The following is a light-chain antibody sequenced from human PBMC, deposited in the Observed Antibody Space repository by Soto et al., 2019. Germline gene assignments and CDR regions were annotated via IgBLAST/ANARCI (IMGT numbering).Light chain of an antibody. CDR3: VLYMGSGISV. J-gene: IGLJ2*01. CDR1: SGSVSTSNY. V-gene: IGLV8-61*01. CDR2: STN. Sequence: QAVVTQEPSFSVSPGGTVTVTCGLSSGSVSTSNYPSWYQQTPGQAPRTLIYSTNTRSSGVPDRFSGSILGNKAALTITGAQADDESDYYCVLYMGSGISVFVGGTKLTVL.